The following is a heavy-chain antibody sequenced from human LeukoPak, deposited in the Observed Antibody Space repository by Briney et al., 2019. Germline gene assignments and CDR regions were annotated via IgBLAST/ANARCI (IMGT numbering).Heavy chain of an antibody. CDR1: GGSISSYY. D-gene: IGHD2-2*01. CDR3: AREKIVVVPAAILVDY. CDR2: IYTSGST. Sequence: PSETLSLTCTVSGGSISSYYWSWIRQPAGKGLEWIGRIYTSGSTNYNPSLKSRVTMSVDTSKNQFSLKLSSVTAADTAVYYCAREKIVVVPAAILVDYWGQGTLVTVSS. J-gene: IGHJ4*02. V-gene: IGHV4-4*07.